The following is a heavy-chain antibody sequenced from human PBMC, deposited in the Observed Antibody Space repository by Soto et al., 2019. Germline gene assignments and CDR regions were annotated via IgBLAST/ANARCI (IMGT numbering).Heavy chain of an antibody. J-gene: IGHJ4*02. Sequence: PGGSLSLSCAASGFTFSKAWINWVRQVPGKGLEWVGRIKSKADGGTADYAAPVKGRFAVSRDDSKNMVYLQMSSLKTEDTGFYYCTTDSYSSTIIVRFDYWGQGTEVTVSS. V-gene: IGHV3-15*07. CDR3: TTDSYSSTIIVRFDY. CDR2: IKSKADGGTA. D-gene: IGHD1-26*01. CDR1: GFTFSKAW.